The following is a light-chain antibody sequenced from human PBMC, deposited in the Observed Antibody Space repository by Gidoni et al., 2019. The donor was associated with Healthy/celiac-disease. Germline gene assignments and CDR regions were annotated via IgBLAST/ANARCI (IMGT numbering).Light chain of an antibody. V-gene: IGLV1-47*01. J-gene: IGLJ2*01. CDR1: SSSIGSNY. Sequence: QSVLTQPPSEPGTPGQRLPISCPGSSSSIGSNYVYWYQQPPGTAPKLLIYRNNQRPSGAPARFSGSKSDTSASLAISGLRSEDEADYYCAAWNDSLSGPDVVFGGGTKLTVL. CDR3: AAWNDSLSGPDVV. CDR2: RNN.